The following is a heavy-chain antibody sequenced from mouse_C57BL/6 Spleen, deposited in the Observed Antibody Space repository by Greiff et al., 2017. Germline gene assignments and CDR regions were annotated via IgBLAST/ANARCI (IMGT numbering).Heavy chain of an antibody. CDR3: ARGYYDYDGGYYYAMDY. Sequence: VKLQESAPGLVQPSQSLSITCTVSGFSLTSYGVHWVRQSPGKGLEWLGVIWSGGSTDYNAAFISRLRISKDNSKSQVFFKMNSLQADDTAIYYCARGYYDYDGGYYYAMDYWGQGTSVTVSS. J-gene: IGHJ4*01. CDR1: GFSLTSYG. V-gene: IGHV2-2*01. D-gene: IGHD2-4*01. CDR2: IWSGGST.